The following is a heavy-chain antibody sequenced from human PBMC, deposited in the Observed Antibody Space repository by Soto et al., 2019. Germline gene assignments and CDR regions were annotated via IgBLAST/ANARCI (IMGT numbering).Heavy chain of an antibody. CDR1: GFPFSSYA. J-gene: IGHJ6*03. CDR2: ISGSGGST. Sequence: PGGSLRLSCASSGFPFSSYAMSWVRQAPGKGLEWVSAISGSGGSTYYADSVKGRFTISRDNSKNTLYLQMNSLRAEDTAVYYCAKSEIPGLPPAYYYYMDVWGKGTTVTVSS. V-gene: IGHV3-23*01. D-gene: IGHD6-25*01. CDR3: AKSEIPGLPPAYYYYMDV.